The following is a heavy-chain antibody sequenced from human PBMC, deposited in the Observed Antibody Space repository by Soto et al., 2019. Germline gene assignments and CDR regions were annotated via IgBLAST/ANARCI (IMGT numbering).Heavy chain of an antibody. CDR2: IIPIFGTA. V-gene: IGHV1-69*01. CDR1: GGTFSRHA. CDR3: ARGWGYDSSDYYYAY. D-gene: IGHD3-22*01. Sequence: QVQLVQSGAEVRKPGSSVKVSCKASGGTFSRHAISWVRQAPGQGLEWMGGIIPIFGTANHAQKFQGRVTIIADESTSTAYMELSSLRSEDTAIYDCARGWGYDSSDYYYAYWGQGTLVIVSS. J-gene: IGHJ4*02.